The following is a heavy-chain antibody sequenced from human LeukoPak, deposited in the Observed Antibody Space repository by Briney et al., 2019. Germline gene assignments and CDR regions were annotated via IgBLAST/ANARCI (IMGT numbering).Heavy chain of an antibody. J-gene: IGHJ6*03. D-gene: IGHD6-19*01. CDR3: ARHGFRSSGWYVPSYYYYYYMDV. Sequence: KPSETLSLTCAVYGGSFSGYYWSWIRQPPGKGLEWIGEINHSGSTNYNPSLKSRVTISVDTSKNQFSLKLSSVTAADTAVYYCARHGFRSSGWYVPSYYYYYYMDVWGKGTTVTVSS. CDR1: GGSFSGYY. CDR2: INHSGST. V-gene: IGHV4-34*01.